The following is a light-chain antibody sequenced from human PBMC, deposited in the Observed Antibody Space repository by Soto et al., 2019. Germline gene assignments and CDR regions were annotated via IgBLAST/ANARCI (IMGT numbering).Light chain of an antibody. J-gene: IGKJ1*01. Sequence: DIQMTQSPSTLSASVGGRVTITCRASQSVGTWLAWYQQKPGKAPKLLIYEASSLEKGVPARFGGSGSGTEFTLTISSLQPDDFATYYCQQYNVYSWTFGQGTKVDIK. CDR2: EAS. CDR1: QSVGTW. CDR3: QQYNVYSWT. V-gene: IGKV1-5*03.